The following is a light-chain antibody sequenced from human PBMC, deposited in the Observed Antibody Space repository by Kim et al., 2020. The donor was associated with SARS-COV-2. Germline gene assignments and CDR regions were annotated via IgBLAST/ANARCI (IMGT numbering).Light chain of an antibody. V-gene: IGKV3-15*01. Sequence: LSVSPGERATLSCRASQSVTSNLAWYQKRPGQAPRLLISGASTRATGIPARFSGSGSGTEFTLTISSLQSEDFAVYYCQQYENWYSFGQGTKLE. CDR2: GAS. CDR3: QQYENWYS. CDR1: QSVTSN. J-gene: IGKJ2*03.